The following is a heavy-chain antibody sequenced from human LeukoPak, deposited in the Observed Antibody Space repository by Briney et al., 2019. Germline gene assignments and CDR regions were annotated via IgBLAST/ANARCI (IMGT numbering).Heavy chain of an antibody. D-gene: IGHD4-17*01. V-gene: IGHV3-30*18. CDR1: GFTFSSYG. J-gene: IGHJ4*02. CDR2: ISYDGSNK. CDR3: AKEDDYGHLYDY. Sequence: PGGSLRLSCAASGFTFSSYGMHWVRQAPGKGLEWVAVISYDGSNKYYADSVKGRFTISRDNSKNTLYLQMNSLRAEDTAVYYCAKEDDYGHLYDYRGQGTLVTVSS.